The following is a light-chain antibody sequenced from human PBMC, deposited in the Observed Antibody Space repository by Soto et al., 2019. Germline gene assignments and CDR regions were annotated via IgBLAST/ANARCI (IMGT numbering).Light chain of an antibody. CDR2: DAS. V-gene: IGKV3-11*01. J-gene: IGKJ5*01. CDR3: QQRYAWPPIT. CDR1: ESVNIF. Sequence: EIVLTQSPATLSLSPGERATLSCRASESVNIFLAWYQQRPGQAPRLLISDASNRATGIPARFSGSGSGTDFTLTISSLEPEDFAVYYCQQRYAWPPITFGQGTRLDIK.